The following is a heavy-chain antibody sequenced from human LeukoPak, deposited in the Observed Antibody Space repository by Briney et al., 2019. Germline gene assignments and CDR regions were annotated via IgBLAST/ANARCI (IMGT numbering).Heavy chain of an antibody. D-gene: IGHD1-26*01. CDR2: AYYRSKWYN. J-gene: IGHJ4*02. V-gene: IGHV6-1*01. CDR3: ARDLLSVGATGFDH. Sequence: SQTLSLTCAISGDSVSSNSAAWNWIRQSPSRGLEWLGRAYYRSKWYNDYAVSVKSRITINPDTSKNQFSLQLNSVTPEDTAVYYCARDLLSVGATGFDHWGQGTLVTVSS. CDR1: GDSVSSNSAA.